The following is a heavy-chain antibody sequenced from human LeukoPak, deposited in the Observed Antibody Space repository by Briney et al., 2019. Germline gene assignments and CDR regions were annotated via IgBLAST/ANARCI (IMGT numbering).Heavy chain of an antibody. CDR1: GYTFTSYY. D-gene: IGHD5-12*01. CDR2: INPSGGST. CDR3: ARDRNSGYDSLDY. V-gene: IGHV1-46*01. Sequence: EASVKVSCKASGYTFTSYYMHSVRQAPGQGLEWMGIINPSGGSTSYAQKFQGRVTITRDTSASTAYMELSSLRSEDMAVYYCARDRNSGYDSLDYWGQGTLVTVSS. J-gene: IGHJ4*02.